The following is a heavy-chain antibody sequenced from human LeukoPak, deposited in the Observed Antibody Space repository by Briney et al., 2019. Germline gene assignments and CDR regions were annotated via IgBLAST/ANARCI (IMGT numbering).Heavy chain of an antibody. J-gene: IGHJ4*02. CDR2: IYSGGRT. CDR1: GFTVSSNY. D-gene: IGHD6-19*01. V-gene: IGHV3-66*01. CDR3: ATDGQSSGWYGFDY. Sequence: GGFLRLSCAASGFTVSSNYMSWVRQAPGKGLEWVSVIYSGGRTYYADSVKGRFTISRDSSKNTVYLQMNSLRAEDTAVYYCATDGQSSGWYGFDYWGQGTLVTVSS.